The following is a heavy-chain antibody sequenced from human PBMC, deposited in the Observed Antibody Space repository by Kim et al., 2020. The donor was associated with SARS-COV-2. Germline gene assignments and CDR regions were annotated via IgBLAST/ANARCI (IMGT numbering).Heavy chain of an antibody. V-gene: IGHV4-59*01. CDR1: GGSIGNYY. D-gene: IGHD4-17*01. CDR2: VSYSGST. Sequence: SETLSLTCIVSGGSIGNYYWSWIRQPPGKGLEWIGYVSYSGSTNYNPSLKSRVTISVDTSKNQFSLKLTSVAAADTAVYYCARVTTVIPFDYWGQGTLVTVSP. CDR3: ARVTTVIPFDY. J-gene: IGHJ4*02.